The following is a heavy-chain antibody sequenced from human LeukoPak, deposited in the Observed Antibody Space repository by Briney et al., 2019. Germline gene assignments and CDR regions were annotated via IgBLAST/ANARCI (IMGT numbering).Heavy chain of an antibody. J-gene: IGHJ4*02. CDR1: GDSISNHY. CDR2: RSYSGST. D-gene: IGHD2-15*01. V-gene: IGHV4-59*11. CDR3: ARSPPYCSGGSCFDY. Sequence: PSETLSLTCTVSGDSISNHYWSWIRQPPGKGLEWIGYRSYSGSTDYNPSLKSRVTISVDRSKNQFSLKLSSVSAADTAVYYCARSPPYCSGGSCFDYWGQGTLVTVSS.